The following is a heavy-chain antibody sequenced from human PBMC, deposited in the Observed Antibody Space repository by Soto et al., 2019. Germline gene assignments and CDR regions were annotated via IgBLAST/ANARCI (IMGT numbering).Heavy chain of an antibody. V-gene: IGHV1-69*13. D-gene: IGHD3-22*01. J-gene: IGHJ6*02. CDR1: GGTFSSYA. Sequence: SVKVSCKASGGTFSSYAISWVRQAPGQGLEWMGGIIPIFGTANYAQKFQGRVTITADESTSTAYMELSSLRSEDTAVYYCARGSYYYDSSGYYGMDVWGQGTTVTVSS. CDR2: IIPIFGTA. CDR3: ARGSYYYDSSGYYGMDV.